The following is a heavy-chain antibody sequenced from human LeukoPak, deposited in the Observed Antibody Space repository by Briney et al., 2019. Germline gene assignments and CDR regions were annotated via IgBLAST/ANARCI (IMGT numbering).Heavy chain of an antibody. D-gene: IGHD1-14*01. CDR3: AKVGPLRAFDL. CDR2: IRNDGSNK. CDR1: GFTFSDYG. Sequence: GGSLRLSCAASGFTFSDYGMHWVRQAPGKGLEWVAFIRNDGSNKYYADSVKGRFTISRDNSKNTLYLQMNSLSAEDTALHYCAKVGPLRAFDLWGQGTMVTVSS. J-gene: IGHJ3*01. V-gene: IGHV3-30*02.